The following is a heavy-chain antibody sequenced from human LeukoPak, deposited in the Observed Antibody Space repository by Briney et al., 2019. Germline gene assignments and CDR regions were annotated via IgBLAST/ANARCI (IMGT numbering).Heavy chain of an antibody. V-gene: IGHV1-69*06. D-gene: IGHD3-9*01. Sequence: SVKVSCKASGGTFSSYAISWVRQAPGQGLEWMGGIIPIFGTANYAQKFQGRVTITADKSTSTAYMELSSLRSEDTAVYYCARTYFDILTGYYKSFDAFDIWGQGTMVTVSS. CDR2: IIPIFGTA. CDR3: ARTYFDILTGYYKSFDAFDI. J-gene: IGHJ3*02. CDR1: GGTFSSYA.